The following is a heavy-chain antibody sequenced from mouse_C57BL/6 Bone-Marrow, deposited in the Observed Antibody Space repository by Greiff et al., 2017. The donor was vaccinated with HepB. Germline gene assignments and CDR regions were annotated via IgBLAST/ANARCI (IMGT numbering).Heavy chain of an antibody. Sequence: VKLVESGAELMKPGASVKLSCKATGYTFTGYWIEWVKQRPGHGLEWIGEILPGSGSTNYNEKFKGKATFTADTSSKTAYMQLSSLTTEDSAIYYCASPSIYYYGSSYGFDVWGTGTTVTVSS. CDR1: GYTFTGYW. CDR3: ASPSIYYYGSSYGFDV. CDR2: ILPGSGST. V-gene: IGHV1-9*01. J-gene: IGHJ1*03. D-gene: IGHD1-1*01.